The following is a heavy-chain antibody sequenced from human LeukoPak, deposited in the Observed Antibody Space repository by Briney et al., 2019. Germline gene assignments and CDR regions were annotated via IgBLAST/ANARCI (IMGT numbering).Heavy chain of an antibody. CDR3: ARATAVAGTPDY. J-gene: IGHJ4*02. CDR1: GGSFSGYY. CDR2: INHSGST. Sequence: SETLSLTCAVYGGSFSGYYWSWIRQPPGKGLEWIGEINHSGSTNYNPSLKSRVTISVDTSKNQFSLKLSSVTAADTAVYYCARATAVAGTPDYWGRGTLVTVSS. V-gene: IGHV4-34*01. D-gene: IGHD6-19*01.